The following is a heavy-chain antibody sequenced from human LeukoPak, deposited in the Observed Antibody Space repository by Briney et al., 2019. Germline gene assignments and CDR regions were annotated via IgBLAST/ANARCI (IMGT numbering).Heavy chain of an antibody. CDR1: GYTFTGYY. CDR3: ARDCDFWSGYLEC. V-gene: IGHV1-2*02. Sequence: ASVKVSCKASGYTFTGYYMHWVRQAPGQGLEWMGWINPNSGGTNYAQKFQGRVTMTRDTSISAAYMELSRLRSDDTAVYYCARDCDFWSGYLECWGQGTLVTVSS. J-gene: IGHJ4*02. D-gene: IGHD3-3*01. CDR2: INPNSGGT.